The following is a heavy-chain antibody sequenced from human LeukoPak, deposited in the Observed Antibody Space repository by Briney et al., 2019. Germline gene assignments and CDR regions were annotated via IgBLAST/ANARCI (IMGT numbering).Heavy chain of an antibody. CDR3: ARLYSSSSVPDY. CDR1: GGSTSNYY. V-gene: IGHV4-4*09. J-gene: IGHJ4*02. Sequence: SETLSLTCTVSGGSTSNYYWSWIRQPPGKGLEWIGYIYSSGNTNYNPSLKSRVTISVDTSKNQFSLKLSSVTAADTAVYYCARLYSSSSVPDYWGQGTLVTVSS. D-gene: IGHD6-6*01. CDR2: IYSSGNT.